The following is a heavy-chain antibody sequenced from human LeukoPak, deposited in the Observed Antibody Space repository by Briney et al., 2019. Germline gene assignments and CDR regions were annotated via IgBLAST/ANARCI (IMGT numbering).Heavy chain of an antibody. J-gene: IGHJ4*02. CDR3: ARQGYCSNGICYRSFDY. CDR1: GYSISSGYY. V-gene: IGHV4-38-2*01. Sequence: SETPSLTCAVSGYSISSGYYWGWIRQPPGKGLEWIGSIYHSESSYYNPSLKSRVTILVDTSKNQFSLKLSSVTAADTAVYYCARQGYCSNGICYRSFDYWGQGTLVTVSS. D-gene: IGHD2-8*01. CDR2: IYHSESS.